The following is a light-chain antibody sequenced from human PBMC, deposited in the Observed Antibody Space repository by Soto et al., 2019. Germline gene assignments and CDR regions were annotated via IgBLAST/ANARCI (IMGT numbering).Light chain of an antibody. CDR1: QTISSW. CDR2: KAS. V-gene: IGKV1-5*03. Sequence: DLQMPQSPSTLSGSVGDRVTITCRASQTISSWLAWYQQKPGKAPKLLIYKASTLKSGVPSRFSGSGSGTEFTLTICSLQPDDFATYYCQHYNIYSEAFGQGAKVDI. CDR3: QHYNIYSEA. J-gene: IGKJ1*01.